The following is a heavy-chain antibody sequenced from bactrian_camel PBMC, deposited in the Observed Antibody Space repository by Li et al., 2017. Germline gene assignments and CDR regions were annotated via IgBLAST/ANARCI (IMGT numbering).Heavy chain of an antibody. D-gene: IGHD6*01. CDR1: GFSFSNQW. J-gene: IGHJ4*01. CDR3: AAFYGGRWYDH. V-gene: IGHV3S1*01. Sequence: HVQLVESGGGLVQPGGSLRLSCEVTGFSFSNQWMYWVRQAPGKGLEWVSHLSSFSIIGATYTDSVKGRFTISRDNAKNTLYLQMNSLKTEDTGVYYCAAFYGGRWYDHWGQGTQVTVS. CDR2: LSSFSIIGA.